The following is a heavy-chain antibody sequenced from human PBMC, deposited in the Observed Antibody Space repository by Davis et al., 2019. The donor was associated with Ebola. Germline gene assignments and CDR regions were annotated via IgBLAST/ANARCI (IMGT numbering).Heavy chain of an antibody. CDR3: AKFYGSGWPFDY. J-gene: IGHJ4*02. V-gene: IGHV3-23*01. CDR2: IGTTHDT. CDR1: GFIFSNCA. D-gene: IGHD6-19*01. Sequence: GESLKISCAASGFIFSNCAMYWVRQAPGKGLEWVSIIGTTHDTYYADSVKGRFTISRDNSKNTLYLQMNSLRAEDTAVYYCAKFYGSGWPFDYWGQGTLVTVSS.